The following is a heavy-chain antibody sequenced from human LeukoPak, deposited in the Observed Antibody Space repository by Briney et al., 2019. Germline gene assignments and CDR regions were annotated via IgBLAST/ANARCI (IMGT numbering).Heavy chain of an antibody. V-gene: IGHV4-39*07. J-gene: IGHJ6*03. CDR3: AKARGYYGSGDFYKDYYYYYMDV. CDR2: AYHTGAT. CDR1: DVSISNNGRY. Sequence: SETLSLTCSVSDVSISNNGRYWAWIRQSPGKGLEWIGSAYHTGATNYNPSLESRVSMSVDTSKNQFSLRLTSATAADTALYYCAKARGYYGSGDFYKDYYYYYMDVWGKGTTVTVSS. D-gene: IGHD3-10*01.